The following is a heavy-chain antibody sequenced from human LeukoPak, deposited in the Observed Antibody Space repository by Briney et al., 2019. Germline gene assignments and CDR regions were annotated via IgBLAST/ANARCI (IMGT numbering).Heavy chain of an antibody. CDR1: GGSVSSGCSC. V-gene: IGHV4-61*01. J-gene: IGHJ4*02. Sequence: PQTLSLACTVSGGSVSSGCSCWGWLRQPPGNGLEWSGLTYYSGSTNYNPSRKSRVTISVYTSTNQFSLKLSSVTAADTAVYYCARVRPGVAATFYDYWGRGTLVTFSS. CDR2: TYYSGST. CDR3: ARVRPGVAATFYDY. D-gene: IGHD2-15*01.